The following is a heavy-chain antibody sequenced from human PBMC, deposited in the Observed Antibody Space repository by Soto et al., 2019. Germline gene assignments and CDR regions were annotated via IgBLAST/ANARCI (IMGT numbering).Heavy chain of an antibody. V-gene: IGHV1-69*13. Sequence: ASVKVSCKASGGTFSSYAISWVRQAPGQGLEWMGGIIPIFGTANYAQKFQGRVTLTADESTSTAYMELSSLRSEDTAVYYCAREVQVQLATRIHTWFDPWGQGTLVTVSS. CDR2: IIPIFGTA. CDR3: AREVQVQLATRIHTWFDP. J-gene: IGHJ5*02. D-gene: IGHD5-18*01. CDR1: GGTFSSYA.